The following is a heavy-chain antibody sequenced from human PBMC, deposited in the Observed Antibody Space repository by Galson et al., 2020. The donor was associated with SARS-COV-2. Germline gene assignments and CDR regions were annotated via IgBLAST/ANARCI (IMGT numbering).Heavy chain of an antibody. CDR1: GFTFSSYA. D-gene: IGHD3-3*01. Sequence: GGSLRLSCAASGFTFSSYAMSWVRQAPGKGLEWVSAISGSGGSTYYADSVKGRFTISRDNSKNTLYLQMNSLRAEDTAVYYCAKEGSEATYYDFWSGLYYFDYWGQGTLVTVSS. CDR3: AKEGSEATYYDFWSGLYYFDY. CDR2: ISGSGGST. V-gene: IGHV3-23*01. J-gene: IGHJ4*02.